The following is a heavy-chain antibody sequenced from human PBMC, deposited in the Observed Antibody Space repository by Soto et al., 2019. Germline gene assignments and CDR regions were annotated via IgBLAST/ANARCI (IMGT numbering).Heavy chain of an antibody. Sequence: SETLSLTCTVSGGSISSGDYYWSWIRQPPGKGLEWIGYIYYSGSTYYNPSLKSRVTISVDTSKSQFSLKLSSVTAADTAVYYCARRVDTAMALFNYWGQGTLVTVSS. D-gene: IGHD5-18*01. J-gene: IGHJ4*02. CDR2: IYYSGST. V-gene: IGHV4-30-4*01. CDR3: ARRVDTAMALFNY. CDR1: GGSISSGDYY.